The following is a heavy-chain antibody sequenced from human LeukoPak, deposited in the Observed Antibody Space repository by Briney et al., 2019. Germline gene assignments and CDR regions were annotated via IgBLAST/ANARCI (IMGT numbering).Heavy chain of an antibody. CDR1: GFTFSSYG. D-gene: IGHD5-12*01. J-gene: IGHJ6*03. Sequence: GGSLRLSCAASGFTFSSYGMHWVRQAPGKGLEWVAFIRYDGSNKYYADSVKGRFTVSRDNSKNTLYPQMKSLRAEDTAVYYCAKGGGYEAQYYYYYLDVWGKGTTVTISS. CDR3: AKGGGYEAQYYYYYLDV. CDR2: IRYDGSNK. V-gene: IGHV3-30*02.